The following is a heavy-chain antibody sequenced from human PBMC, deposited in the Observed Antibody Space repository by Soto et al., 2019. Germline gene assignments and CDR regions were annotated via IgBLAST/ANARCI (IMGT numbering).Heavy chain of an antibody. D-gene: IGHD6-19*01. CDR2: ISYDGSNK. CDR1: GFTFSSYG. CDR3: AKPQVYSSGWYEGYNFDY. V-gene: IGHV3-30*18. Sequence: QVQLVESGGGVVQPGRSLRLSCAASGFTFSSYGMHWVRQAPGKGLEWVAVISYDGSNKYYADSVKGRFTISRDNSKNTLYLQLNSLRAEDTAVYYCAKPQVYSSGWYEGYNFDYGGQGTLVTVSS. J-gene: IGHJ4*02.